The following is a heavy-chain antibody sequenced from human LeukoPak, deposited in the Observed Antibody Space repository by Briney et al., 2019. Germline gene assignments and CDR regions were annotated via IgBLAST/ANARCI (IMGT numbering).Heavy chain of an antibody. CDR1: GDSVSSNSAA. V-gene: IGHV6-1*01. J-gene: IGHJ4*02. Sequence: PSQTLSLTCAISGDSVSSNSAAWNWIRQSPSRGLEWLGRTYYRSKWYNDYAVSVKSRITINPDTSKNQFSLQLNSVTPEDTAVYYCARGGRSVAAAGNGRCLDYWGQGTLVTVSS. D-gene: IGHD6-13*01. CDR2: TYYRSKWYN. CDR3: ARGGRSVAAAGNGRCLDY.